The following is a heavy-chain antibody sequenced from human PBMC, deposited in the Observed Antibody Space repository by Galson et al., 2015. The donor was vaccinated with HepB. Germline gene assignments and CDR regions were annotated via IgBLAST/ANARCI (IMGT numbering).Heavy chain of an antibody. V-gene: IGHV3-7*01. J-gene: IGHJ4*02. CDR1: GFTFSSYW. D-gene: IGHD7-27*01. CDR3: ARQGRTGDY. Sequence: SLRLSCAASGFTFSSYWMSWFRQAPGKGLEWVANIKEDGSEKYYVDSVKGRFTVSRDNAKNSLSLQMNSLRGEDTAVYYCARQGRTGDYWGQGTLVTVSS. CDR2: IKEDGSEK.